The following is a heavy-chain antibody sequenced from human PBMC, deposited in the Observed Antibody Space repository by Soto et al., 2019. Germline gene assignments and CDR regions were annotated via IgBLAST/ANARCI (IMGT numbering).Heavy chain of an antibody. J-gene: IGHJ5*02. CDR3: AREGDYYSGGSCYRLFDP. V-gene: IGHV4-31*03. Sequence: QVQLQESGPGRVKPSQTLSLTCTVSGGSISSGGYYWSWIRQHPGKGLEWMGYIYYSGSTYYNPSPKPRVTISLDTSKNQFSLKLSSVTAADTAVYYCAREGDYYSGGSCYRLFDPLVQGTIVTVSS. CDR2: IYYSGST. CDR1: GGSISSGGYY. D-gene: IGHD2-15*01.